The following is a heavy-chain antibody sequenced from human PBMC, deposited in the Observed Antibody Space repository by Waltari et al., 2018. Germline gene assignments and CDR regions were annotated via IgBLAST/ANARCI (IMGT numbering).Heavy chain of an antibody. V-gene: IGHV4-4*02. CDR2: VRGDGRT. J-gene: IGHJ4*02. Sequence: QLQESGPGLVKPSGTLSLTCGVSGDSMSSTYCWSWVRQPPGKGLEWIGQVRGDGRTNHNPSCASRVTVSLDTYNNQFSLMVTSATAADTAVYYCARDRGRGLYLDSWGPGTLVTVSP. D-gene: IGHD2-15*01. CDR3: ARDRGRGLYLDS. CDR1: GDSMSSTYC.